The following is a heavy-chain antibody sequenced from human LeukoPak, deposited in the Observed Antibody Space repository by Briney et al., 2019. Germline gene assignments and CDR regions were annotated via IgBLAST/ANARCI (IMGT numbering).Heavy chain of an antibody. V-gene: IGHV4-34*01. CDR1: GGSFSGYY. J-gene: IGHJ4*02. CDR2: INHSGST. CDR3: ARAPQSSGYYYGVSFFDY. Sequence: SETLSLTCAVYGGSFSGYYWSWIRQPPGKGLEWIGEINHSGSTNYNPSLKSRVTISVDTSKNQFSLKLSSVTAADTAVYYCARAPQSSGYYYGVSFFDYWGQGTLVTVSP. D-gene: IGHD3-22*01.